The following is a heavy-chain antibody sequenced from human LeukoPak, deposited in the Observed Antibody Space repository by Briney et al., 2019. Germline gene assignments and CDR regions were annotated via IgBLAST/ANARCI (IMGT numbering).Heavy chain of an antibody. V-gene: IGHV1-69*04. CDR3: ARDRYDSGGYIARNYYYYGMDV. CDR1: GGTFSSYA. J-gene: IGHJ6*02. Sequence: ASVKVSCKASGGTFSSYAISWVRQAPGQGLEWMGRIIPMLGIANHAQKFQGRVTITADKSTSTAYMELGSLRSEDTAVYYCARDRYDSGGYIARNYYYYGMDVWGQGTTVTVSS. CDR2: IIPMLGIA. D-gene: IGHD3-22*01.